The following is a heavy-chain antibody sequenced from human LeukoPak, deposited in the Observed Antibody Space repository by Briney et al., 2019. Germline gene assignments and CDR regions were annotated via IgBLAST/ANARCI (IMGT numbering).Heavy chain of an antibody. J-gene: IGHJ5*02. CDR2: ISSSSSSYI. Sequence: GGSLRLSCAASGFTFSSYSMNWVRQAPGKGLEWVSSISSSSSSYIYYADSVKGRFTISGDNAKNSLYLQMNSLRVEDTAVYYCVSSRGVITSWFDTWGQGTLVTVSS. D-gene: IGHD3-10*01. CDR3: VSSRGVITSWFDT. V-gene: IGHV3-21*01. CDR1: GFTFSSYS.